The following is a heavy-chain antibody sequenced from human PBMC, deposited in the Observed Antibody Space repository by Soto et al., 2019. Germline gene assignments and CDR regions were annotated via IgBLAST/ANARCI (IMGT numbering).Heavy chain of an antibody. J-gene: IGHJ6*03. CDR2: IYYSGST. V-gene: IGHV4-59*08. CDR3: ARVVRGSSEWLLSGVVNSYYYYMDF. CDR1: GGSISSYY. Sequence: TLSLTCTVSGGSISSYYWSWIRQPPGKGLEWIGYIYYSGSTNYNPSLKSRVTISVDTSKNQFSLKLSSVTAADTAVYYCARVVRGSSEWLLSGVVNSYYYYMDFWGKGTTVTVSS. D-gene: IGHD3-3*01.